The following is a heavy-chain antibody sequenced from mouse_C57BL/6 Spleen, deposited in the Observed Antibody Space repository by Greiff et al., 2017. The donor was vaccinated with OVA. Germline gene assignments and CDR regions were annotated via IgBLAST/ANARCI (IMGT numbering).Heavy chain of an antibody. V-gene: IGHV3-6*01. J-gene: IGHJ3*01. CDR1: GYSITSGYY. D-gene: IGHD2-5*01. Sequence: EVKLQESGPGLVKPSQSLSLTCSVTGYSITSGYYWNWIRQFPGNKLEWMGYISYDGSNNYNPSLKNRISITRDTSKNQFFLKLNSVTTEDTATYYCARVDSNYNAWFAYWGQGTLVTVSA. CDR3: ARVDSNYNAWFAY. CDR2: ISYDGSN.